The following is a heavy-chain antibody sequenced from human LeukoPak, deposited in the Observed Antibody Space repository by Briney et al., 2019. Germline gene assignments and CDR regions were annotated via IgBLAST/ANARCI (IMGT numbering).Heavy chain of an antibody. J-gene: IGHJ4*02. CDR3: AKEGRLTVAAVVVENYFDY. CDR2: ISGSGGDT. CDR1: GFTFSRSA. Sequence: GGTLRLSCSASGFTFSRSAMSWVRQAAGKGLEWVSGISGSGGDTYYTDSVKGRFTISRDNSKTTVYLQMNSLRTEDTATYYCAKEGRLTVAAVVVENYFDYWGQGTPVTV. V-gene: IGHV3-23*01. D-gene: IGHD3-22*01.